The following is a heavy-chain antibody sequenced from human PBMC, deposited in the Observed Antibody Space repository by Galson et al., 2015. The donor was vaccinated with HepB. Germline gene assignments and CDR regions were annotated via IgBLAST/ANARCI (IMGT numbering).Heavy chain of an antibody. D-gene: IGHD2-2*01. J-gene: IGHJ6*02. V-gene: IGHV1-18*04. CDR1: GYTFTSYG. CDR3: ARVGYCSSTSCRAYGMDV. Sequence: SVKVSCKASGYTFTSYGISWVRQAPGQGLEWMGWISAYNGNTNYAQKLQGRATMTTDTSTSTAYMELRSLRSDDTAVYYCARVGYCSSTSCRAYGMDVWGQGTTVTVSS. CDR2: ISAYNGNT.